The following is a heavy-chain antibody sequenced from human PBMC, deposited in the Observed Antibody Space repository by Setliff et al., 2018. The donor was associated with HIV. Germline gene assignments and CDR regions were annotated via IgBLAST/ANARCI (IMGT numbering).Heavy chain of an antibody. V-gene: IGHV4-4*02. CDR3: ARGRQIGVEGAGGFDI. Sequence: SETLSLTCIVSGDSINIHSWWTWVRQPPTKGLEWIGEIYYSGSTDYKPSLKSRVNISVDKSKKQLSLRLSSVTGADTAVYYCARGRQIGVEGAGGFDIWGQGAVVTVSS. J-gene: IGHJ3*02. CDR1: GDSINIHSW. D-gene: IGHD1-26*01. CDR2: IYYSGST.